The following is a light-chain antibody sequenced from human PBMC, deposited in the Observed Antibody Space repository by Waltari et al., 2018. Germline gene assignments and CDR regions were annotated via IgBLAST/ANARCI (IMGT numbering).Light chain of an antibody. CDR1: SSNIGRNS. J-gene: IGLJ2*01. Sequence: QSVLTQPPSASGTPGQRVTISCSGSSSNIGRNSLDWYQQVPATAPKLLIYSNNQRPSGVPDRFSGSKSGTSASLAISGLQSEDEAEYFCAAWDDSLNLIFGVGTKLTVL. V-gene: IGLV1-44*01. CDR3: AAWDDSLNLI. CDR2: SNN.